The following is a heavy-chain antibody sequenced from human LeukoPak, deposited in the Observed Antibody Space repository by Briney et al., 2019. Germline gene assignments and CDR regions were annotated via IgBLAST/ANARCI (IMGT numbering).Heavy chain of an antibody. CDR2: IIPIFGTA. CDR3: ESGSMATITIDY. V-gene: IGHV1-69*13. J-gene: IGHJ4*02. Sequence: ASVKVSCKASGGTFSSYAISWVRQAPGQGLEWMGGIIPIFGTANYAQKFQGRVTITADESTSTAYMELSSLRSEDTAVYYCESGSMATITIDYWGQGTMVTVSS. CDR1: GGTFSSYA. D-gene: IGHD5-24*01.